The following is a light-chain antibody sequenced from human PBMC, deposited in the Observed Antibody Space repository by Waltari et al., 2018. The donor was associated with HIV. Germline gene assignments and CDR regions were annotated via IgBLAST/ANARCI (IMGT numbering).Light chain of an antibody. CDR2: DDT. CDR1: NVVRKG. J-gene: IGLJ2*01. V-gene: IGLV3-21*02. CDR3: QVWDNGTEHVV. Sequence: SYVLTQPPSVSVAPGQTARITCGGNNVVRKGVPCYQQKPGQSPVVVVYDDTDRPSGLPERFSGSNSGNTATLTISRVEAGDEADYHCQVWDNGTEHVVFGGGTKLTVL.